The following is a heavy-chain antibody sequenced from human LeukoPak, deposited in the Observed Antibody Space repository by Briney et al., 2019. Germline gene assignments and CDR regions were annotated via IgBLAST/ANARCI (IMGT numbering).Heavy chain of an antibody. CDR2: ISYRGGRT. CDR3: ARGRGPSYCGGDCYPYWYLDL. Sequence: GGSLRLSCAASGFTFSGYAMNWVRQGPGKWLEWVSGISYRGGRTYDTDSVKGRSTISRDNSRGTLYLEMYSLRAEDTAVYYCARGRGPSYCGGDCYPYWYLDLWGRGTLVTVSS. J-gene: IGHJ2*01. CDR1: GFTFSGYA. V-gene: IGHV3-23*01. D-gene: IGHD2-21*02.